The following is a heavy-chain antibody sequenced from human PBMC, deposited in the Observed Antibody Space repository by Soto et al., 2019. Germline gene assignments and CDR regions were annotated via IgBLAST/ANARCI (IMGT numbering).Heavy chain of an antibody. CDR3: ARVRRLVGYFYYYMDV. V-gene: IGHV1-18*01. J-gene: IGHJ6*03. Sequence: QVQLLQSGAEVKKPGASVKVSCKASGYTFTNYGITWVRQAPGQGLEWRGWISAYNGDTHYTQRLQGRVSMTTDTSSSTADMELRGLRSDDTAVYYCARVRRLVGYFYYYMDVWGKGTTVTVSS. CDR2: ISAYNGDT. D-gene: IGHD6-6*01. CDR1: GYTFTNYG.